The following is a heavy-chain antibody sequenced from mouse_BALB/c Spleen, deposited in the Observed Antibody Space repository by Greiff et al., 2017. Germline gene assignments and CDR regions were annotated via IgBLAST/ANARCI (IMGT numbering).Heavy chain of an antibody. CDR2: IYPGDGDT. J-gene: IGHJ3*01. V-gene: IGHV1-80*01. Sequence: QVQLKESGAELVRPGALVKLSCKASGYAFSSYWMNWVKQRPGQGLEWIGQIYPGDGDTNYNGKFKGKATLTADKSSSTAYMQLSSLTSEDSAVYFCARGFAYWGQGTLVTVSA. CDR3: ARGFAY. CDR1: GYAFSSYW.